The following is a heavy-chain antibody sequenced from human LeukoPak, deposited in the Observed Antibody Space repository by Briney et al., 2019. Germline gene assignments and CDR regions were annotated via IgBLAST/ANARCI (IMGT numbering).Heavy chain of an antibody. V-gene: IGHV3-23*01. CDR3: AECGSYYTARHRAIVD. Sequence: GGSLRLSCAASGFTFSSYAMSWVRQAPGKGLEWVSAISGSGGSTYYADSVKGRFTISRDNSKNTLYLQMNSLRAEDTAVYYCAECGSYYTARHRAIVDWGQGTLVTVSS. CDR1: GFTFSSYA. CDR2: ISGSGGST. J-gene: IGHJ4*02. D-gene: IGHD1-26*01.